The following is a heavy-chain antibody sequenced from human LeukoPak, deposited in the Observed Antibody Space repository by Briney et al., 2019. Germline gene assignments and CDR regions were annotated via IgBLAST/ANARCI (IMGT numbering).Heavy chain of an antibody. V-gene: IGHV3-7*01. CDR3: ARDPNSNWGWYYYYGMDV. CDR2: IKQDGSEK. J-gene: IGHJ6*02. Sequence: GGSLRLSCAASGFTFSSYWMSWVRQAPGKGLEWVANIKQDGSEKYYVDSVKGRFTISRDNAKNSLYLQMNSLRAEDTAVYYCARDPNSNWGWYYYYGMDVWGQGTTVTVSS. CDR1: GFTFSSYW. D-gene: IGHD7-27*01.